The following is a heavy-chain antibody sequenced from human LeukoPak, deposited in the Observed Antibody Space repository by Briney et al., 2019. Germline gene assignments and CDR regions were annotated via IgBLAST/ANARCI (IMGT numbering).Heavy chain of an antibody. J-gene: IGHJ4*02. CDR1: GFTFDDYA. Sequence: GGSLRLSCAASGFTFDDYAMHWVRHAPGKGLEWVSLISENSGSTYYADSVKGRFTISRDNSKNSLYLQMNSLRTEDTALYYCAKLAIAATGISLGGVDYWSQGTLVTVSS. D-gene: IGHD6-13*01. CDR2: ISENSGST. V-gene: IGHV3-43*02. CDR3: AKLAIAATGISLGGVDY.